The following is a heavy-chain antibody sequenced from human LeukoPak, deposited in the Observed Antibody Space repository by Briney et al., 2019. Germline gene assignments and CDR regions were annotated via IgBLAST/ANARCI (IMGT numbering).Heavy chain of an antibody. CDR2: IKSKTDGGTT. D-gene: IGHD1-14*01. CDR1: GFTISSHS. J-gene: IGHJ4*02. CDR3: TTDMGFTGY. V-gene: IGHV3-15*01. Sequence: GGSLRLSCVVSGFTISSHSMNWVRQAPGKGLEWVGRIKSKTDGGTTDYAAPVKGRFTISRDDSKNTLYLQMNSLKTEDTAVYYCTTDMGFTGYWGQGTLVTVSS.